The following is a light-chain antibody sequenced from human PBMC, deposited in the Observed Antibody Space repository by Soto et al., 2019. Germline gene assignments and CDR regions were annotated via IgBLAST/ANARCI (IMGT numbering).Light chain of an antibody. CDR1: QGISTY. Sequence: EIVLTQSPATLSLSPGERVTLSCRASQGISTYLAWYQQKPGQAPRLLVYDASNRASGNPARFSGSGSGTDFTLTISSLEPEDFEVYYCQQSTNWPPRPLTFGGGTSVDIK. CDR2: DAS. CDR3: QQSTNWPPRPLT. V-gene: IGKV3-11*01. J-gene: IGKJ4*01.